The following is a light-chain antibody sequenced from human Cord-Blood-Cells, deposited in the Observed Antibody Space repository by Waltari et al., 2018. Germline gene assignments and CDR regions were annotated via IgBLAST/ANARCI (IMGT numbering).Light chain of an antibody. CDR3: SSYTSSSTVV. CDR2: DVS. V-gene: IGLV2-14*01. Sequence: QSALTQPASVSGSPGQSITISCTGTSSDVGGYNYVPWYQQHPGKAPKIMIYDVSNRPSGVSNRFSGSKSGNTASLTISGLQAEDEADYYCSSYTSSSTVVFGGGTKLTVL. CDR1: SSDVGGYNY. J-gene: IGLJ2*01.